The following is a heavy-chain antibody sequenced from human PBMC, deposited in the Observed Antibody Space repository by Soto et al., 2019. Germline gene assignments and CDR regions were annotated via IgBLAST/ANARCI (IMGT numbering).Heavy chain of an antibody. CDR3: ARPPLYSNGGYFDT. D-gene: IGHD6-19*01. J-gene: IGHJ4*02. V-gene: IGHV3-23*01. CDR1: GFTFSDHA. CDR2: STNEGERT. Sequence: GGSLRLSCAVSGFTFSDHAMTWVRQAPGKGLEWVSTSTNEGERTFYADSVKGRFTVSRDRSNNTLYLQMHSLRADDTAVYFCARPPLYSNGGYFDTWGQGTLVTVSS.